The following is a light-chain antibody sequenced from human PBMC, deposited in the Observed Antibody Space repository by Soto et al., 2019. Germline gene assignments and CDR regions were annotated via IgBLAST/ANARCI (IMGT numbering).Light chain of an antibody. J-gene: IGLJ3*02. CDR1: NIGSKS. Sequence: SYELTQPPSVSVAPGQTASITCGGNNIGSKSVHWYQQKPGQAPVLVVYDDSDRPSGIPERFSGSNSGTTATLTIRRVEAGDEADYYCQVWDSSSVHWVFGGGTKVTVL. CDR3: QVWDSSSVHWV. V-gene: IGLV3-21*02. CDR2: DDS.